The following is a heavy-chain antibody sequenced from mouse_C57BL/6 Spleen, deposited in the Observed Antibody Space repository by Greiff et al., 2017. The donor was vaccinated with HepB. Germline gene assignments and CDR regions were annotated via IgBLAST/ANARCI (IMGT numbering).Heavy chain of an antibody. V-gene: IGHV1-15*01. CDR2: IDPETGGT. CDR3: TNWVTGSYFDY. D-gene: IGHD4-1*01. Sequence: VQLQQSGAELVRPGASVTLSCKASGYTFTDYEMHWVKQTPVHGLEWIGAIDPETGGTAYNQKFKGKAILTADKSSSTAYMELRSLTSEDSAVYYCTNWVTGSYFDYWGQGTTLTVSS. J-gene: IGHJ2*01. CDR1: GYTFTDYE.